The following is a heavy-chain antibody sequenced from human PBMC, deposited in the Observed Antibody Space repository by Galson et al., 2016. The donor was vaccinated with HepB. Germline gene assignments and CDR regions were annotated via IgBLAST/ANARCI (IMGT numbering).Heavy chain of an antibody. J-gene: IGHJ5*02. CDR2: IKEDGSEQ. CDR3: ARRRFLGGFDP. V-gene: IGHV3-7*01. CDR1: GFTFSRSW. D-gene: IGHD3-3*01. Sequence: SLRLSCAASGFTFSRSWMSWVRQAPGKGLEWVGNIKEDGSEQYYEDSVKGRFTISRDNAKNSLYLQMNSLRDEDTAVYYCARRRFLGGFDPWGQGTLVTVSS.